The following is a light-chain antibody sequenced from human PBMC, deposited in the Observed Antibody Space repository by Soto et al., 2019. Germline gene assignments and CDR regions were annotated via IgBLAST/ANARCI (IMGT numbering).Light chain of an antibody. Sequence: QSALTQPASVSGSPGQSITISCPGTNSDVGGYNYVSWYQQHPGKAPKLMIYDVSNRPSGVSNRFSGSKSGNTASLTISGLQAEDEADYYCSSYTSSSIYVFGTGTKVTVL. J-gene: IGLJ1*01. CDR2: DVS. CDR1: NSDVGGYNY. CDR3: SSYTSSSIYV. V-gene: IGLV2-14*01.